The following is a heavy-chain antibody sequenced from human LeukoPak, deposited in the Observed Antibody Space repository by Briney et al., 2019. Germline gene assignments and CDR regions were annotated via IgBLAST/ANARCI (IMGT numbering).Heavy chain of an antibody. Sequence: GGSLRLSCAASGFTFSSYGMHWVRQVPGKGLEWVAVISYDGSNKHYADSVKGRFTISRDNSKNTLYLQMNSLRAEDTAVYYCAKSPLWFGGDNAFDIWGQGTMVTVSS. D-gene: IGHD3-10*01. CDR1: GFTFSSYG. CDR3: AKSPLWFGGDNAFDI. CDR2: ISYDGSNK. J-gene: IGHJ3*02. V-gene: IGHV3-30*18.